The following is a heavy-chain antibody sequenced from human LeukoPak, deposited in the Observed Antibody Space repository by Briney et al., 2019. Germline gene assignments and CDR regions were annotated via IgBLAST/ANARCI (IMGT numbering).Heavy chain of an antibody. CDR3: ARVSIVVVPAAIYYYYYGMDV. J-gene: IGHJ6*02. V-gene: IGHV1-8*01. D-gene: IGHD2-2*01. CDR2: MNPNSGNT. CDR1: GYTFTSYD. Sequence: ASVKVSCKASGYTFTSYDINWVRQATGQGLEWMGWMNPNSGNTGYAQKFQGRVTMTRNTSISTAYMELSSLRSEDTAVYYCARVSIVVVPAAIYYYYYGMDVWGQGTLVTVSS.